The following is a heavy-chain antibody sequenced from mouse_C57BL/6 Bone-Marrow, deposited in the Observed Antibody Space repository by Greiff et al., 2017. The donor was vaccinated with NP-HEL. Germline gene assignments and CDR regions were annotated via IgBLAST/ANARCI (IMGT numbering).Heavy chain of an antibody. V-gene: IGHV1-52*01. Sequence: QVHVKQPGAELVRPGSSVKLSCKASGYTFTSYWMHWVKQRPIQGLEWIGNIDPSDSETHYNQKFKDKATLTVDKSSSTAYMQLSSLTSEDSAVYYCARGDITTVVAPFAYWGQGTLVTVSA. CDR3: ARGDITTVVAPFAY. CDR2: IDPSDSET. D-gene: IGHD1-1*01. J-gene: IGHJ3*01. CDR1: GYTFTSYW.